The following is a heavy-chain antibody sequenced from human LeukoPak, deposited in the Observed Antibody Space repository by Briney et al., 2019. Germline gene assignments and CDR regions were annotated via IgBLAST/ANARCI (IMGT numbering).Heavy chain of an antibody. CDR1: GGSISSYY. J-gene: IGHJ4*02. V-gene: IGHV4-59*01. D-gene: IGHD5-24*01. CDR3: ARVNGYNIDY. Sequence: SETLSLTCTVSGGSISSYYWSWIWQPPGRGLEWIGYIYYSGSISYNPSLMSQVTFSVDTSKNQFSLNLTSVTAADTAVYYCARVNGYNIDYWGQGTLVTVSS. CDR2: IYYSGSI.